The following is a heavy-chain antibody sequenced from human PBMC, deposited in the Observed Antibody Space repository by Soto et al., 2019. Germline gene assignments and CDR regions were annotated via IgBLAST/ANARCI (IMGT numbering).Heavy chain of an antibody. V-gene: IGHV1-69*06. CDR1: GGTFSTYA. CDR3: ARQTVNSGWHYGNWFDP. J-gene: IGHJ5*02. Sequence: SVKVSCKVSGGTFSTYAISWVRQAPGQGLEWMGGIIPIFNTPKYAQRFQGRVTITADKSTSTVHMELSSLRSEDTAVYYCARQTVNSGWHYGNWFDPWGQGALVTVSS. CDR2: IIPIFNTP. D-gene: IGHD6-19*01.